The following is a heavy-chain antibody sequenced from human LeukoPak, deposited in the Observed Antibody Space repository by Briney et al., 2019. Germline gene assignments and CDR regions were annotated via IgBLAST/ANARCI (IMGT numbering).Heavy chain of an antibody. CDR1: GYTFTDYY. CDR3: ARVVGSRASIVDAFDI. Sequence: ASVKVSCKGSGYTFTDYYMHWVRQAPGQGLEWMGWINPNSGGTHYPQNFQGRVTMTSDTSISTVYMELSRLRSDDTAVFYCARVVGSRASIVDAFDIWGQGTMVAVAS. CDR2: INPNSGGT. J-gene: IGHJ3*02. D-gene: IGHD2/OR15-2a*01. V-gene: IGHV1-2*02.